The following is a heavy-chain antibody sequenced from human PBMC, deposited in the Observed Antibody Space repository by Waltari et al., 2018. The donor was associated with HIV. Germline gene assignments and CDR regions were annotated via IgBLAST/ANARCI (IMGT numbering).Heavy chain of an antibody. CDR2: IGSLGNT. CDR3: ARVRYSYFGLDV. V-gene: IGHV3-13*01. J-gene: IGHJ6*02. Sequence: EVQLVESGGGLVLPGGSMRLSCAAAGFTFSNYDIHWVRQVTGRGLDWVSSIGSLGNTHYSGPVKGRFSISRENAKNSVYLQMNNLRAEDTAVYYCARVRYSYFGLDVWGQGTTVTVSS. D-gene: IGHD3-9*01. CDR1: GFTFSNYD.